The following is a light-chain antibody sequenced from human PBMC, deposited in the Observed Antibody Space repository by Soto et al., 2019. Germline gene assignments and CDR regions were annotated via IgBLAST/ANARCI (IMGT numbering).Light chain of an antibody. V-gene: IGKV1-17*01. CDR1: QGIRNE. CDR3: LQHSSYPHT. J-gene: IGKJ4*01. Sequence: DTQMTQSPSSLSASVGDRVTITCRASQGIRNELGWYQQKPGKAPKRLIYAASSLQSGFPSRFSGSGYGTEFTLTISSLQPEDFATYYCLQHSSYPHTFGGGTKVDIK. CDR2: AAS.